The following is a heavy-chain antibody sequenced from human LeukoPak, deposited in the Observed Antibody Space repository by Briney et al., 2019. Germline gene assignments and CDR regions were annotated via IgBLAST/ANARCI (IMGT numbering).Heavy chain of an antibody. D-gene: IGHD3-22*01. V-gene: IGHV4-31*03. CDR2: IYYSGST. J-gene: IGHJ3*02. Sequence: SETLSLTCTVSGGSISSGGYYWSWIRQHPGKGLEWIGYIYYSGSTYYNPSLKSRVTISVDTSKNQFSLKLSSVTAADTAVYHCARDRTHDSSGYARRWAFDIWGQGTMVTVSS. CDR1: GGSISSGGYY. CDR3: ARDRTHDSSGYARRWAFDI.